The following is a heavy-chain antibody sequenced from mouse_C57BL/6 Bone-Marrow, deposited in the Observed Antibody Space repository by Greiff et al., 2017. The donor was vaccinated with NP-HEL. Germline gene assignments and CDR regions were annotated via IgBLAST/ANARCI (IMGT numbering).Heavy chain of an antibody. CDR2: IDPSDSYT. V-gene: IGHV1-69*01. CDR1: GYTFTSYW. J-gene: IGHJ1*03. D-gene: IGHD1-1*01. Sequence: VQLQQPGAELVMPGASVKLSCKASGYTFTSYWMHWVKQRPGQGLEWIGEIDPSDSYTNYNQKFKGKSTLTVDKSSSTAYMQLSSLTSEDSAVYYCARRGIYYYGSRHWYFDVWGTGTTVTVSS. CDR3: ARRGIYYYGSRHWYFDV.